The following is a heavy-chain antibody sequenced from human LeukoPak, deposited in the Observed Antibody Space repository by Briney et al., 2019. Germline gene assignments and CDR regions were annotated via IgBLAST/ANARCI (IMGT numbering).Heavy chain of an antibody. CDR1: GFTFDDYG. Sequence: GGSLRLSCAASGFTFDDYGMSWVRQAPGKGLEWVSGINWNGGSTGYADSVKGRFTISRDNAKNSLYLQMNSLRAEDTALYYCARDWPIYYDSFFDYWGQGTLVTVSS. CDR2: INWNGGST. D-gene: IGHD3-22*01. J-gene: IGHJ4*02. CDR3: ARDWPIYYDSFFDY. V-gene: IGHV3-20*04.